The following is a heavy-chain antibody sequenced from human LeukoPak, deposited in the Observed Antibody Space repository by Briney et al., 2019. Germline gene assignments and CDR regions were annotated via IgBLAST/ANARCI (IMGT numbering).Heavy chain of an antibody. J-gene: IGHJ4*02. CDR2: ISSSGSAI. CDR3: VRVIGSYFDY. V-gene: IGHV3-48*01. CDR1: GFPLSSYS. Sequence: PGGSLRLSCAASGFPLSSYSINWVRQAPGKGLEWVSYISSSGSAIYYVDSVKGRFTVSRDNAKNSLFLQMNSPRAEDTAVYYCVRVIGSYFDYWGQGALVTVSS. D-gene: IGHD1-26*01.